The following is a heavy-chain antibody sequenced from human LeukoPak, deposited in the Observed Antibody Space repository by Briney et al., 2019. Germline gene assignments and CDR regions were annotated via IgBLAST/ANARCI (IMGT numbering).Heavy chain of an antibody. CDR2: INSDGSST. V-gene: IGHV3-74*01. J-gene: IGHJ6*04. CDR3: ARSRGSGSYYFYGMDV. D-gene: IGHD3-10*01. CDR1: GFTFSSYW. Sequence: GGSLRLSCAASGFTFSSYWMHRVRQAPGKGLVWVSRINSDGSSTSYADSVKGRFTIFRDNAKNTLYLQMNSLRAEDTAVYYCARSRGSGSYYFYGMDVWGKGTTVTVSS.